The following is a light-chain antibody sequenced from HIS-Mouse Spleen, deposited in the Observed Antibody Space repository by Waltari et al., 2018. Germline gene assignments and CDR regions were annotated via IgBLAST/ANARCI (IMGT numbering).Light chain of an antibody. V-gene: IGLV3-9*01. CDR2: RDG. Sequence: SYELTQPLSVSVALGQTARITWGGTNIGSKNVHGYQQKPGQAPVLVIYRDGNRPSGIPERFSGSNSGNTATLTISRAQAGDEADYYCQVWDSSTWVFGGGTKLTVL. CDR1: NIGSKN. J-gene: IGLJ3*02. CDR3: QVWDSSTWV.